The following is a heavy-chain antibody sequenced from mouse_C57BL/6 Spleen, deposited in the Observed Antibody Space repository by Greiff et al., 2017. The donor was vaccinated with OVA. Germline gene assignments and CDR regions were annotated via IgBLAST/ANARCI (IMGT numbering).Heavy chain of an antibody. CDR1: GFTFSDYG. V-gene: IGHV5-17*01. J-gene: IGHJ1*03. CDR2: ISSGSSTI. Sequence: EVKVVESGGGLVKPGGSLKLSCAASGFTFSDYGMHWVRQAPEKGLEWVAYISSGSSTIYYADTVKGRFTISRDNAKNTLFLQMTSLRSEDTAMYYCARYGSRHWYFDVWGTGTTVTVSS. D-gene: IGHD1-1*01. CDR3: ARYGSRHWYFDV.